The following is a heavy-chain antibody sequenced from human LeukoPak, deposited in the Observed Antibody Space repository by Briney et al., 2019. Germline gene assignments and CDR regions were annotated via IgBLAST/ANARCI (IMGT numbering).Heavy chain of an antibody. J-gene: IGHJ4*02. CDR3: ATLYSDF. D-gene: IGHD1-26*01. CDR1: GFTFSNYW. V-gene: IGHV3-7*05. Sequence: PGGSLRLSCAASGFTFSNYWMTWVRQAPGKGLEWVATIKPDGIENYYVDSVKGRFTISRDNAKNSLYLQMNSLRAEDTAVYYCATLYSDFWGQGALVTVSS. CDR2: IKPDGIEN.